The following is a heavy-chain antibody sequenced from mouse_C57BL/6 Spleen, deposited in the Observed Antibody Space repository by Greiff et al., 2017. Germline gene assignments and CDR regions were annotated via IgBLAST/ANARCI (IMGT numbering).Heavy chain of an antibody. D-gene: IGHD4-1*01. V-gene: IGHV1-4*01. J-gene: IGHJ2*01. CDR1: GYTFTSYT. CDR3: ARSPRTGTDFDY. CDR2: INPSSGYT. Sequence: VQLQQSGAELARPGASVKMSCKASGYTFTSYTMHWVKQRPGQGLEWIGYINPSSGYTKYNQKFKDKATLTADKSSSTAYMQLSSLTSEDSAVYYCARSPRTGTDFDYWGQGTTLTVSS.